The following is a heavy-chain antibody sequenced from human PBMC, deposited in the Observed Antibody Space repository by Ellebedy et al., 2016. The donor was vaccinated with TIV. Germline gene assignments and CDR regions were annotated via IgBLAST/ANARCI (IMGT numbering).Heavy chain of an antibody. Sequence: PGGSLRLSCAASGFAFDAYAMHWVRQAPGKGLEGVSGIRWNSGDIAYADSVKGRFTIFRDNAKNSLYLRMNSLRPEDTAFYYCALLSGRAVTTYGYWGQGTLVTVSS. V-gene: IGHV3-9*01. CDR2: IRWNSGDI. CDR1: GFAFDAYA. D-gene: IGHD4-11*01. CDR3: ALLSGRAVTTYGY. J-gene: IGHJ4*02.